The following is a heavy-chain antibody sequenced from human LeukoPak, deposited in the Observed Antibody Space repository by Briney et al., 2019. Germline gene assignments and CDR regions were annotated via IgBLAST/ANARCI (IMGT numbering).Heavy chain of an antibody. CDR2: INRSGST. V-gene: IGHV4-34*01. CDR1: GGSFSGYY. J-gene: IGHJ5*02. Sequence: SETLSLTCAVYGGSFSGYYWSWIRQPPGKGLEWIGEINRSGSTNFSPSLKSRVTISLDTSKNQFSLKLSSMSAADAAVYYCSSGRYDANQRPQPFDPWGQGTLVTVSS. CDR3: SSGRYDANQRPQPFDP. D-gene: IGHD5-12*01.